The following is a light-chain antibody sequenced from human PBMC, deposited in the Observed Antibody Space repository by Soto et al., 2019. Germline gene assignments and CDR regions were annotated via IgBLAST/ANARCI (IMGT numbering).Light chain of an antibody. V-gene: IGKV3-20*01. CDR1: QSVSSY. CDR3: QQYVPSPEWT. CDR2: GAS. Sequence: EIVLTQSPATLSLSPVGRATRACMASQSVSSYLAWYQQKPGQAPRLLIYGASSRATGIPDRFSGSGSGTDFTLTISRLEPEDFAVYYCQQYVPSPEWTFGQGTKVDIK. J-gene: IGKJ1*01.